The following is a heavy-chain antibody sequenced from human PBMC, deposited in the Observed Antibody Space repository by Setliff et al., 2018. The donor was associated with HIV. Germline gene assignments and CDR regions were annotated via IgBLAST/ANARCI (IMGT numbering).Heavy chain of an antibody. Sequence: ETLSLTCTVSGGSISSYYWSWIRQPPGKGLEWIGYIYTSGSTNYNPSLKSRVTISVDKSKNQSSLKLSSVTAADTAVYYGARHGAWDAFDIWGQGTMVTVSS. D-gene: IGHD2-21*01. J-gene: IGHJ3*02. V-gene: IGHV4-4*09. CDR2: IYTSGST. CDR1: GGSISSYY. CDR3: ARHGAWDAFDI.